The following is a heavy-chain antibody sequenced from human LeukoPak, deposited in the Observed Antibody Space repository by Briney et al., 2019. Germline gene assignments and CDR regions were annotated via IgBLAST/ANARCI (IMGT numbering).Heavy chain of an antibody. V-gene: IGHV4-4*09. CDR2: IYTSGST. J-gene: IGHJ6*02. D-gene: IGHD1-14*01. CDR3: ARAPRRSLYYYYGMYV. CDR1: GGSISSYY. Sequence: SETLSLTCTVYGGSISSYYWSWIRQPPGKGLKWIGYIYTSGSTNYNPSLKSRVTISVDTSKNQFSLKLSSVTAADTAVYYCARAPRRSLYYYYGMYVWGQGTTVTVSS.